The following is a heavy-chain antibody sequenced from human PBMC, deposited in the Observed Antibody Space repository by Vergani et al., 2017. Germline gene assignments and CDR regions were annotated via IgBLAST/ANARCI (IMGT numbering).Heavy chain of an antibody. CDR2: INPNSGGT. D-gene: IGHD3-22*01. J-gene: IGHJ6*02. V-gene: IGHV1-2*04. Sequence: QVQLVQSGAEVKKPGASVKVSCKASGYTFTGYYMHWVRQAPGQGLEWMGWINPNSGGTNYAQKFQGWVTMTRDTSISTAYMELSRLRSDDTAVYYCARDVIRSSGYYYYYYGMDVWGQGTTVTVSS. CDR3: ARDVIRSSGYYYYYYGMDV. CDR1: GYTFTGYY.